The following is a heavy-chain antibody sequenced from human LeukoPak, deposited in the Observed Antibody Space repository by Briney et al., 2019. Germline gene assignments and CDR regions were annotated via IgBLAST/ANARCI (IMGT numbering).Heavy chain of an antibody. CDR1: GYTFTSYG. Sequence: GASVKVSCKASGYTFTSYGVSWVRQAPGQGLEWMGWISAYNGNTNYAQKLQGRVTMTTDTSTSTAYMELRSLRSDDTAVYYCARDAAAGSFNWFDPWGQGTLVTVSS. CDR3: ARDAAAGSFNWFDP. J-gene: IGHJ5*02. V-gene: IGHV1-18*01. CDR2: ISAYNGNT. D-gene: IGHD6-13*01.